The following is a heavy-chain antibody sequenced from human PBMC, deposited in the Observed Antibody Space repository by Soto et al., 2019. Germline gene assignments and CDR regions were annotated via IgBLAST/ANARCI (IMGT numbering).Heavy chain of an antibody. Sequence: PSETLSLTCTGSGGSISSRSYYWGWIRQPPGKGLEWIGSIYYSGSTYYNPSLKSRVTISVDTSKNHFSLKLRSVTAADTAVYYCAGLKYFDTSDYLAYWGQGTLVTVS. CDR2: IYYSGST. CDR1: GGSISSRSYY. V-gene: IGHV4-39*02. D-gene: IGHD3-22*01. J-gene: IGHJ4*02. CDR3: AGLKYFDTSDYLAY.